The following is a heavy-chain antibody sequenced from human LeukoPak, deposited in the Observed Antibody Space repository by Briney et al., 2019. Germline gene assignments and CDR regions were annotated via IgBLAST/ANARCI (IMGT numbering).Heavy chain of an antibody. Sequence: GESLKISCKGSGYSFTSYWIGWVRLMPGKGLEWMGVIYPGDSDIRYSPSFLGQVTFSAGKSSSTAYMQWSSLKASDTAMYYCARRRNSAWDFDYWGQGTLVTVSS. J-gene: IGHJ4*02. V-gene: IGHV5-51*01. CDR2: IYPGDSDI. D-gene: IGHD6-19*01. CDR1: GYSFTSYW. CDR3: ARRRNSAWDFDY.